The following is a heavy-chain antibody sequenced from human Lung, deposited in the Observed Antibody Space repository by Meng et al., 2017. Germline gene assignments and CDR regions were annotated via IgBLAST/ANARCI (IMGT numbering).Heavy chain of an antibody. CDR2: INHSGST. J-gene: IGHJ4*02. CDR3: ARGPTTMAHDFDY. V-gene: IGHV4-34*01. Sequence: QGQLHQWGAGLLKPSGTLSLTCVFSGGSFIDYYWSWIRQPPGKGLEWIGEINHSGSTNYNPSLESRATISVDTSQNNLSLKLSSVTAADSAVYYCARGPTTMAHDFDYWGQGTLVTVSS. CDR1: GGSFIDYY. D-gene: IGHD4-11*01.